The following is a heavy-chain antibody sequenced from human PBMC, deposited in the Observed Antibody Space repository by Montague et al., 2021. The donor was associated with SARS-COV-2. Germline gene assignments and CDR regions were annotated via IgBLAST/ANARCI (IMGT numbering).Heavy chain of an antibody. V-gene: IGHV4-39*02. Sequence: SETLSLTCTVSGGSISSNNYYWDWIRQPAGKGLEWIGSIYDSGXTXYXXXXKXRFTISVDTSKNHFSLKLNSVTAAATAVYYCARRGRKLLPVATTIGGFDIWGQGTMVTVSS. D-gene: IGHD5-12*01. J-gene: IGHJ3*02. CDR1: GGSISSNNYY. CDR2: IYDSGXT. CDR3: ARRGRKLLPVATTIGGFDI.